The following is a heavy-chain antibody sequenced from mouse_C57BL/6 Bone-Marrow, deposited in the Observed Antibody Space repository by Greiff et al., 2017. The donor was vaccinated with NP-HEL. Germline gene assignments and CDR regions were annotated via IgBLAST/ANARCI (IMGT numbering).Heavy chain of an antibody. CDR2: ISDGGSYT. J-gene: IGHJ2*01. CDR1: GFTFSSYA. D-gene: IGHD1-1*01. V-gene: IGHV5-4*03. CDR3: ARGGSSYVTFDY. Sequence: EVMLVESGGGLVKPGGSLKLSCAASGFTFSSYAMSWVRQTPEKRLEWVATISDGGSYTYYPDNVKGRVTISRDNAKNNLYLQMSHLKSEDTAMYYCARGGSSYVTFDYWGQGTTLTVSS.